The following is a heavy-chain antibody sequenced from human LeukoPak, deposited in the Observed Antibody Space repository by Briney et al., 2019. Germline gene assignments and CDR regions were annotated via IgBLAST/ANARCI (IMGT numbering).Heavy chain of an antibody. CDR3: ARSPTYCGGDCYSTWFDP. J-gene: IGHJ5*02. CDR2: IYSGGST. V-gene: IGHV3-53*01. D-gene: IGHD2-21*01. CDR1: GFTVSSNY. Sequence: GGSLRLSCAASGFTVSSNYMTWVRQAPGRGLEWVSVIYSGGSTYYADSVKGRFTISRDNSKNTLYLQMNSLRAEDTAVYYCARSPTYCGGDCYSTWFDPWGQGTLVTVSS.